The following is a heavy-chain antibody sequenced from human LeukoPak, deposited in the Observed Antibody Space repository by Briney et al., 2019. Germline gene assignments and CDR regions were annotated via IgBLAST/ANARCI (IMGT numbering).Heavy chain of an antibody. Sequence: PGGSLRLSCAASGFTFSSYAMSWVRQAPGKGLEWVSAISSSGGSTYYADSVKGRFTISRDNSKNTLYLQMNSLRAEDTAVYYCAKDKGSGSFTDYWGQGTLVTVSS. J-gene: IGHJ4*02. CDR1: GFTFSSYA. CDR2: ISSSGGST. D-gene: IGHD3-10*01. CDR3: AKDKGSGSFTDY. V-gene: IGHV3-23*01.